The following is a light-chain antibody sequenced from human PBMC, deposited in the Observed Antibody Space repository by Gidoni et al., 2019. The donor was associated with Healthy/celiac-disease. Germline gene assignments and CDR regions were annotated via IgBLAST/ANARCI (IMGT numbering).Light chain of an antibody. J-gene: IGKJ1*01. CDR3: QQSYSTPQT. V-gene: IGKV1-39*01. Sequence: IQMTQSPSSLSASVGDRVTITCRASQSISSYLNWYQQKPGKAPKLLIYAASSSQSGVPSRFSGSGSGTDFTLTISSLQPEDFATYYWQQSYSTPQTFGQGTKVEIK. CDR2: AAS. CDR1: QSISSY.